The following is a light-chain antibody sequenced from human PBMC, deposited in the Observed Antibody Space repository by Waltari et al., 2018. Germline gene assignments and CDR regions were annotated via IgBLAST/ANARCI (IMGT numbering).Light chain of an antibody. Sequence: DIQMTQSPSSVSASVGDRVTISCRASKDIGSWLAWYQHKPVKAPKLLIYVATNLQSGVPSECSGSGSGTDVTLTISGLQAADSAIYYCQQAKNFPAVSFGGGTKVEIK. CDR1: KDIGSW. V-gene: IGKV1-12*01. CDR3: QQAKNFPAVS. J-gene: IGKJ4*01. CDR2: VAT.